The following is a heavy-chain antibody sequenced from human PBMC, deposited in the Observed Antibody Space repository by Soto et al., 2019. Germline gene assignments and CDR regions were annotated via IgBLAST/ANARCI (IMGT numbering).Heavy chain of an antibody. CDR1: GFSVSSYE. Sequence: EVQLVESGGGLVQPGGSLRLSCTVSGFSVSSYEMNWVRQAPGKGLEWVSYINTAGVTFYADSVRGRFTISRDNAQNSLFLQMNSLRAEDTAIYYCTRDKGDKVAYGMDVWGQGTTVTVSS. CDR2: INTAGVT. D-gene: IGHD3-16*01. CDR3: TRDKGDKVAYGMDV. V-gene: IGHV3-48*03. J-gene: IGHJ6*02.